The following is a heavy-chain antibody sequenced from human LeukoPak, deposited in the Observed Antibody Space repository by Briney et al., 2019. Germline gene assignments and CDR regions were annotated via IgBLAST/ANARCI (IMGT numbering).Heavy chain of an antibody. V-gene: IGHV3-74*01. CDR1: GFTFSYYW. D-gene: IGHD5-18*01. Sequence: GGSLRLSCAASGFTFSYYWMHWVRQAPGKGLVWVSRIKSDGSITEYADSVKGRFTISRDNAKNTLYLQMNSLRGEDTAVYYCAKDLGFAQLWYFNYWGQGTLVTVSS. CDR2: IKSDGSIT. J-gene: IGHJ4*02. CDR3: AKDLGFAQLWYFNY.